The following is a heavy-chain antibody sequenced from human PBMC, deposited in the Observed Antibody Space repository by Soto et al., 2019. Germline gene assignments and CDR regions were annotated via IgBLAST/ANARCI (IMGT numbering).Heavy chain of an antibody. D-gene: IGHD3-10*01. CDR1: GGSISSGGYY. CDR2: IYYSGST. J-gene: IGHJ5*02. V-gene: IGHV4-31*03. Sequence: SETLSLTCTVSGGSISSGGYYWSWIRQHPGKGLEWIGYIYYSGSTYYNPSLKSRVTISVDTSKNQFSLKLSSVTAADTAVYYCARDGVFRGSDPWGQGTLVTVS. CDR3: ARDGVFRGSDP.